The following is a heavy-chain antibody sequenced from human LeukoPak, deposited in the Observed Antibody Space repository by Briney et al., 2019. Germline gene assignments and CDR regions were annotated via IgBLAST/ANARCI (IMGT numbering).Heavy chain of an antibody. V-gene: IGHV1-2*02. Sequence: ASVKVSCKASGYIFTGYYMHWVRQAPGQGLEWMGWINPNSGDTNYAQKFQGRVTMTRDTSISTAYMELSRLRSDDTAVYYCARVRGYCSGGSCYYYYYMDVWGKGTTVTVSS. J-gene: IGHJ6*03. CDR1: GYIFTGYY. D-gene: IGHD2-15*01. CDR2: INPNSGDT. CDR3: ARVRGYCSGGSCYYYYYMDV.